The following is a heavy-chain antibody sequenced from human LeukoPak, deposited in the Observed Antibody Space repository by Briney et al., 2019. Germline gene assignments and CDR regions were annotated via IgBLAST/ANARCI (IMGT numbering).Heavy chain of an antibody. CDR2: IDYSAYS. J-gene: IGHJ4*02. V-gene: IGHV4-59*03. D-gene: IGHD1-26*01. CDR1: GASITHYF. CDR3: ARNYYENYFDY. Sequence: SETLSLTCAVSGASITHYFWNWIRQPPGKGLEWIGFIDYSAYSKYNPSLKSRVTISRDTSRNQFPLKLTSVTAADTAVYYCARNYYENYFDYWGQGTLVTVSS.